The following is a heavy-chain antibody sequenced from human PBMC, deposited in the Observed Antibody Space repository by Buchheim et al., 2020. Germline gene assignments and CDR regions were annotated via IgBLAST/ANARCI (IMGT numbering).Heavy chain of an antibody. V-gene: IGHV3-23*01. Sequence: EVQLLESGGGLVQPGGSLRLSCAASGFTFSSYAMSWVRQAPGKGLEWGSAIRGSGGSTYCAESVKGRFTISRDNAKHTLYLQMDSLRAEDTAVHYWAKAGDSSGYYWSIDYWGQGTL. CDR3: AKAGDSSGYYWSIDY. CDR2: IRGSGGST. D-gene: IGHD3-22*01. CDR1: GFTFSSYA. J-gene: IGHJ4*02.